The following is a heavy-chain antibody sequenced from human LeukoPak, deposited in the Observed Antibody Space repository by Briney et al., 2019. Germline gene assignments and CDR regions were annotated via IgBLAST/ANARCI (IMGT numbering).Heavy chain of an antibody. CDR3: ARDPSALYDFWSGYYGYYGMDV. D-gene: IGHD3-3*01. Sequence: ASVKVSCKVSGYTLTELSMHWVRQAPGKGLEWMGGFDPEDGETIYAQKFQGRVTMTEDTSTDTAYMELSSLRSDDTAVYYCARDPSALYDFWSGYYGYYGMDVWGQGTTVTVSS. CDR1: GYTLTELS. J-gene: IGHJ6*02. CDR2: FDPEDGET. V-gene: IGHV1-24*01.